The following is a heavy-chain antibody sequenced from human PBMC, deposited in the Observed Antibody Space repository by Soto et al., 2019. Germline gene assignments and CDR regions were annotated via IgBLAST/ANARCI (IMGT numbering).Heavy chain of an antibody. CDR2: ISDSGST. CDR3: ARELRARFDP. V-gene: IGHV4-30-2*01. CDR1: GGSVSSGGYS. J-gene: IGHJ5*02. D-gene: IGHD3-3*01. Sequence: QVQLQESGSGLVRPSQTLSLTCAVSGGSVSSGGYSWSWIRQTPGKSLEWIGYISDSGSTNYNKSLKSRVTISLDMAKNHVSLRVNSVTAADTAIYYCARELRARFDPWGQGTLVTVSS.